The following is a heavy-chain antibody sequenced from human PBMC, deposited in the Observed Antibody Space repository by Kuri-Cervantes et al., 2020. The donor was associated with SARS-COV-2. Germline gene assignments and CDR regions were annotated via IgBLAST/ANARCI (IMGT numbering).Heavy chain of an antibody. V-gene: IGHV3-72*01. J-gene: IGHJ6*02. CDR2: SKNRNKGYTT. CDR3: VSVRCDIVNCRYGMDV. CDR1: GFTFSNAW. D-gene: IGHD2-15*01. Sequence: GESLKISCAASGFTFSNAWMSWVRQAPGKGLEWVGRSKNRNKGYTTEYAASVEVRFTISRDVSKHSLYLQINSLRLEDAAVYYCVSVRCDIVNCRYGMDVWGQGTTVTVSS.